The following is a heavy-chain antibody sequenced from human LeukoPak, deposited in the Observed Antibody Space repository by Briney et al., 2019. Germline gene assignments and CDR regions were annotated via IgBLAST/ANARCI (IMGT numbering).Heavy chain of an antibody. CDR1: GYSFASYW. J-gene: IGHJ4*02. D-gene: IGHD1-1*01. Sequence: GEYLKISCKTSGYSFASYWIGWVRQMPGKGLEWMRIIYPSDSDTRYSPSFQGQVTISADRSITTAYLQWSSLKASDTAIYYCARRLKISQGGTTDYWGQGTLVTVSS. CDR3: ARRLKISQGGTTDY. CDR2: IYPSDSDT. V-gene: IGHV5-51*01.